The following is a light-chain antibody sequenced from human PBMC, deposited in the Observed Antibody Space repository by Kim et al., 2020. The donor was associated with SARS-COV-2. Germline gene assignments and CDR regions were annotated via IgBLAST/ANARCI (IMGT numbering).Light chain of an antibody. CDR2: GAS. CDR3: QQYNNWPLT. V-gene: IGKV3-15*01. CDR1: QSVSSN. Sequence: EIVMTQSPATLSVSPGERATLSCRASQSVSSNLAWYQQKPGQAPVLLMYGASTGATGIPARFSGSGSGTEFTLTISSLQSEDFAVYYCQQYNNWPLTFGQGTKVEIK. J-gene: IGKJ1*01.